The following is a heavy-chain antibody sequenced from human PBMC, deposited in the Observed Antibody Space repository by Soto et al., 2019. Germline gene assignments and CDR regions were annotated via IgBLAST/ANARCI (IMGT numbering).Heavy chain of an antibody. Sequence: EVQLVETGGGLIQPGGSLRLSCAASGFTVSSNYMSWVRQAPGKGLEWVSVIYSGGSTYYADSVKGRFTISRDNSKNPLYIQMTSLRAEDTAVYYCARDPSGYDAFDIWGQGTMVTVSS. J-gene: IGHJ3*02. CDR1: GFTVSSNY. V-gene: IGHV3-53*02. CDR2: IYSGGST. D-gene: IGHD6-13*01. CDR3: ARDPSGYDAFDI.